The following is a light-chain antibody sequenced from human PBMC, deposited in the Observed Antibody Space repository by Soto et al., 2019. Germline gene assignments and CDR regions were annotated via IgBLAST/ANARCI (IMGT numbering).Light chain of an antibody. CDR1: SSDVGAYTS. J-gene: IGLJ1*01. CDR2: EVS. CDR3: SSYTSDNRSYV. V-gene: IGLV2-14*01. Sequence: QSVLTQPASVSGSPGQSITISCTGSSSDVGAYTSVSWYQQHPGKAPKVMIYEVSNRPSGVSNRFSGSKSGNTASLTISGLQAEDEGHYYRSSYTSDNRSYVFGTGTKVTVL.